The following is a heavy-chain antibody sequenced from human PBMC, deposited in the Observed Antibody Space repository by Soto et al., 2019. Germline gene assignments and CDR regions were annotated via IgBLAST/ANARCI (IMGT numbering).Heavy chain of an antibody. CDR1: GGTFSSYT. V-gene: IGHV1-69*02. CDR3: ARGYSSSWPDDY. D-gene: IGHD6-13*01. Sequence: SVKVSCKASGGTFSSYTISWVRQAPGQGLEWMGRIIPILGIANYAQKFQGRVTMTTDTSTSTAYMELRSLRSDDTAVYYCARGYSSSWPDDYWGQGTLVTVSS. J-gene: IGHJ4*02. CDR2: IIPILGIA.